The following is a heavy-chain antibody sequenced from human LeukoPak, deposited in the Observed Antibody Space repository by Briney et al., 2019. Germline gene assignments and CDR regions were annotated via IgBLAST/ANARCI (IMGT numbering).Heavy chain of an antibody. D-gene: IGHD1-26*01. CDR2: INSDVSIT. CDR1: GFTFRSYS. Sequence: PGESLRLSCAASGFTFRSYSMHWVRQAPGKGLEWVSRINSDVSITTYADSVKGRFTVSRDNAKNTLFLQMNSLRAEDTAVYYCTRRSDSGTYYDYWGQGTLVTVSS. CDR3: TRRSDSGTYYDY. V-gene: IGHV3-74*03. J-gene: IGHJ4*02.